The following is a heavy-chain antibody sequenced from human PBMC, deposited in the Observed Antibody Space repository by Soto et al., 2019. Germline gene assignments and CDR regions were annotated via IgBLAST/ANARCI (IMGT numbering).Heavy chain of an antibody. CDR1: GFTFSSYW. V-gene: IGHV3-7*01. J-gene: IGHJ6*02. Sequence: GGSLRLSCAASGFTFSSYWMSWVRQAPGKGLEWVANIKQDGSEKYYVDSVKGRFTISRDNAKNSLYLQMNSLRAEDTAVYYYARDLGIWSGPYYYYGMDVWGQGTTVTVSS. D-gene: IGHD3-3*01. CDR2: IKQDGSEK. CDR3: ARDLGIWSGPYYYYGMDV.